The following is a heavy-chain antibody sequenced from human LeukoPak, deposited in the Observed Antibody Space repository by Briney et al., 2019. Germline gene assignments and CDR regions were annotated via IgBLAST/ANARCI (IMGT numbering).Heavy chain of an antibody. V-gene: IGHV1-2*02. CDR1: GYTFTGYY. CDR3: ARVRCSSTSCYGPLDY. D-gene: IGHD2-2*01. Sequence: ASVKVSCKASGYTFTGYYMHWVRQAPGQGLEWMGWINPNSGGTNYAQKFQGRVTMTRDTSISTAYMELGRLRSDDTAVYYCARVRCSSTSCYGPLDYWGQGTLVTVSS. J-gene: IGHJ4*02. CDR2: INPNSGGT.